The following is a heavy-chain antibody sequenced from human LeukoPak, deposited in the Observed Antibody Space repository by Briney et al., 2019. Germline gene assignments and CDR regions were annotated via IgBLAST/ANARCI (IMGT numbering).Heavy chain of an antibody. CDR3: AREFGPAAGIYYYYYGMDV. CDR2: ISAYNGNT. V-gene: IGHV1-18*01. Sequence: GASVKVSCKASGYTFTSYGISWVRQAPGQGLEWMGWISAYNGNTNYAQKLQGRVTMTTDTSTSTAYMELRSLRSDDTAVYYCAREFGPAAGIYYYYYGMDVWGQGTTVTVSS. J-gene: IGHJ6*02. D-gene: IGHD6-13*01. CDR1: GYTFTSYG.